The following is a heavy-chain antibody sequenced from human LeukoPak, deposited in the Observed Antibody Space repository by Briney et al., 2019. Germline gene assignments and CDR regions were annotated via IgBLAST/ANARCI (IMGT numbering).Heavy chain of an antibody. V-gene: IGHV4-39*07. J-gene: IGHJ3*02. CDR1: GGSISSSSYY. Sequence: SETLSLTCTVSGGSISSSSYYWGWIRQPPGKGLEWIGSIYYSGITYYNPSLKSRVTISVDTSKSHFSLKLSSVTAADTAVYYCARGASPYGDYGDAFDIWGQGTMVTVSS. CDR2: IYYSGIT. D-gene: IGHD4-17*01. CDR3: ARGASPYGDYGDAFDI.